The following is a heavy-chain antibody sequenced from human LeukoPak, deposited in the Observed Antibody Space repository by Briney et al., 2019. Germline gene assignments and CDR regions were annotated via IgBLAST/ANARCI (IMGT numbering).Heavy chain of an antibody. J-gene: IGHJ5*02. V-gene: IGHV4-39*07. CDR2: IFYSGST. CDR3: ARRSPTDWFDP. Sequence: SETLSLTCTVSGGSISSRSYYWGWIRQPPGKGLEWIGSIFYSGSTYYNPSLKTRVTISVDTSKNQFSLKLSSVTAADTAVYYCARRSPTDWFDPWGQGTLVTVSS. CDR1: GGSISSRSYY.